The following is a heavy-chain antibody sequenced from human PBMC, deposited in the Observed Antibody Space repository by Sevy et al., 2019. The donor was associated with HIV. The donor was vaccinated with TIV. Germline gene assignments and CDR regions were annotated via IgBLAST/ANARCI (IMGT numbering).Heavy chain of an antibody. CDR2: ISSSGSTI. J-gene: IGHJ4*02. V-gene: IGHV3-48*03. Sequence: GGSLRLSCAASGFTFSSYEMNWVRQAPGKGLEWVSYISSSGSTIYYADSVKGRFTISRDNAKNSLYLQMNSLGAEDTAVYYCARERHVLLWFGELSHWGQGTLVTVSS. CDR3: ARERHVLLWFGELSH. CDR1: GFTFSSYE. D-gene: IGHD3-10*01.